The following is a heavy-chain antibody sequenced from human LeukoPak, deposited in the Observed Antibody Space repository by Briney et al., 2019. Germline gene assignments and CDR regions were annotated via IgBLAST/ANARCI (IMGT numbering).Heavy chain of an antibody. J-gene: IGHJ6*03. CDR3: ARGGPRGRSYYYMDV. V-gene: IGHV4-4*07. CDR2: IYISGTT. CDR1: SGSINSDY. D-gene: IGHD2-15*01. Sequence: SEXLSLTCTVSSGSINSDYWSWIRQPAGKGLEWIGRIYISGTTNYTPSLKSRVPMSVDTSKNQISLKVSSVTAADTAVYYCARGGPRGRSYYYMDVWGKGATVTVSS.